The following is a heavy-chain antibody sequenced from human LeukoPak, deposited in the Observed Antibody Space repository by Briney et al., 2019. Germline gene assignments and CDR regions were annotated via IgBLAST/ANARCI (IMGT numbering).Heavy chain of an antibody. CDR2: IYHSGNI. D-gene: IGHD3-10*01. Sequence: SQTLSLTCAVSGGSISSGGYSWSWIRQPPGKGLEWIVYIYHSGNIYYNPSLKSRVPLSVDRSKNQFSLNLSPVTAADTAVYYCAREGEYYGSGSYCDYWGQGTLVTVSS. CDR3: AREGEYYGSGSYCDY. CDR1: GGSISSGGYS. J-gene: IGHJ4*02. V-gene: IGHV4-30-2*01.